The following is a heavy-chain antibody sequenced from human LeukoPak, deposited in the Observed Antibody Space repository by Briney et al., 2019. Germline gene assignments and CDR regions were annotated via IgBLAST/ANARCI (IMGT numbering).Heavy chain of an antibody. CDR1: GFTFSTYS. CDR2: IKQDGSEK. J-gene: IGHJ6*04. Sequence: GGSLRLSCAASGFTFSTYSMNWVRQAPGKGLEWVANIKQDGSEKYYVDSVKGRFTISRDNAKNSLYLQMNSLRAEDTAVYYCARVYAEDYCYYGMDVWGKGTTVTVSS. V-gene: IGHV3-7*03. CDR3: ARVYAEDYCYYGMDV. D-gene: IGHD3-16*01.